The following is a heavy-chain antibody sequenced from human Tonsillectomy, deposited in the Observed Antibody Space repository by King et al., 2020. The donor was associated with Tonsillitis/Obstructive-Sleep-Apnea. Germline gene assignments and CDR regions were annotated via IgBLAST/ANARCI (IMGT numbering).Heavy chain of an antibody. CDR2: IYPGDSDT. J-gene: IGHJ4*02. CDR3: ARPRCSGGSCYRLFDY. CDR1: GYSFTSYW. V-gene: IGHV5-51*01. Sequence: VQLVESGAAVKKPGESLKISCKGSGYSFTSYWIGWVRQMPGKGLEWMGIIYPGDSDTRYSPSFQGQVTISADKSISTAYLQWSSLKASDTAMYYCARPRCSGGSCYRLFDYWGQGTLVTVSS. D-gene: IGHD2-15*01.